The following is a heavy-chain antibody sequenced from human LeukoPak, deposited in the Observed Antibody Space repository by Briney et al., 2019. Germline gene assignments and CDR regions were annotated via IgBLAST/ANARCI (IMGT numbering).Heavy chain of an antibody. D-gene: IGHD5-12*01. V-gene: IGHV4-34*01. CDR2: INHSGST. J-gene: IGHJ4*02. CDR3: ARGGDSGYVY. CDR1: GGSFSGYY. Sequence: SETLSLTCAVYGGSFSGYYWSWIRQPPGKGLEWIGEINHSGSTNYNPSLKSRVTISVDTSKNQFSLKLSSVTAAETAVYYCARGGDSGYVYWGQGTLVTVSS.